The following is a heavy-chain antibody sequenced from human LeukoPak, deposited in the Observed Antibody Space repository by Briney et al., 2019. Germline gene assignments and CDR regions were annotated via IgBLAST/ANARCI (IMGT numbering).Heavy chain of an antibody. D-gene: IGHD6-6*01. V-gene: IGHV4-34*01. CDR3: ARGRIAARRSYFDY. J-gene: IGHJ4*02. Sequence: SETLSLTCAVYGGSFSGYYWSWIRPPPGKGLEWIGEINHSGSTNYNPSLKSRVPISVDTSKNHYSLKLSSVTAANTAVYYLARGRIAARRSYFDYWGQGTLGTVSS. CDR1: GGSFSGYY. CDR2: INHSGST.